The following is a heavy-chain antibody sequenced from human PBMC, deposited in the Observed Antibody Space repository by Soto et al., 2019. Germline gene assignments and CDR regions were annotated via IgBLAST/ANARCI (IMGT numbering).Heavy chain of an antibody. D-gene: IGHD3-9*01. CDR1: GGTFKNYG. V-gene: IGHV1-69*01. Sequence: QVQLVQSGAEVKKPGSSVKVSCKASGGTFKNYGRAWGDQAPGQGLDGMGGIIPMIGRTNYAQKFQGRLTLTADASRSTAYMELRSLRSDDTAVYYCASWDYDVLTGYSYDDWGQGTLVTVSS. CDR2: IIPMIGRT. CDR3: ASWDYDVLTGYSYDD. J-gene: IGHJ4*02.